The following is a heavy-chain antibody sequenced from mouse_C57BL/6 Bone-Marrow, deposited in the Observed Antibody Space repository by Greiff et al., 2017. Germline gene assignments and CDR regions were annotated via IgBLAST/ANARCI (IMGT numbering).Heavy chain of an antibody. CDR3: TRPLLPFAY. D-gene: IGHD2-12*01. CDR1: GYTFTDYE. J-gene: IGHJ3*01. CDR2: IDPETGGT. V-gene: IGHV1-15*01. Sequence: VQVVESGAELVRPGASVTLSCKASGYTFTDYEMHWVKQTPVHGLEWIGAIDPETGGTAYNQKFKGKAILTADKSSSTAYMELRSLTSEDSAVYYCTRPLLPFAYWGQGTLVTVSA.